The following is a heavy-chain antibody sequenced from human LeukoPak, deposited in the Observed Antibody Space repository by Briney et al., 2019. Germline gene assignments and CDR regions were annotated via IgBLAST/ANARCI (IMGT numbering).Heavy chain of an antibody. Sequence: ASVKVSCKASGYIFPSYGISWVRQAPGQGLEWMGWINPCNGNTNYAQKLQGRVTMTTDTSTSTAYMELRSLRSDDTAVYYCAREREYSKSSTFFRYSDYWGQGTLVTVSS. D-gene: IGHD6-6*01. J-gene: IGHJ4*02. CDR2: INPCNGNT. V-gene: IGHV1-18*01. CDR3: AREREYSKSSTFFRYSDY. CDR1: GYIFPSYG.